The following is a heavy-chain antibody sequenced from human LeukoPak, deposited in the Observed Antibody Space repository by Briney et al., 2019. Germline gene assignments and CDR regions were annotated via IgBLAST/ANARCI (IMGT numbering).Heavy chain of an antibody. CDR1: GYTFTGYY. CDR2: INPNSGDT. D-gene: IGHD6-19*01. J-gene: IGHJ4*02. Sequence: GASVKVSCKASGYTFTGYYMHWVRQAPGQGLEWMGWINPNSGDTNYAQKFQGRVTMTRDTSISTAYMELSRLRSDDTAVYYCARDWGHSSGWYWLDYWGQGTLVTVSS. CDR3: ARDWGHSSGWYWLDY. V-gene: IGHV1-2*02.